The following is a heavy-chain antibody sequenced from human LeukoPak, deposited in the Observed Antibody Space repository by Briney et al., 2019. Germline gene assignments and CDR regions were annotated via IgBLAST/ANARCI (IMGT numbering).Heavy chain of an antibody. J-gene: IGHJ4*02. Sequence: PGGSLRLSCAASGFTFGAYSMNWVRQAPGKGLEWFSSISSSSSYIYYADSVRGRFTISRGNAKNSLFLQMNSLRAEDTAVYYCARAFCSGGTCYHYFDYWGQGTLVTVSS. V-gene: IGHV3-21*01. CDR1: GFTFGAYS. CDR2: ISSSSSYI. CDR3: ARAFCSGGTCYHYFDY. D-gene: IGHD2-15*01.